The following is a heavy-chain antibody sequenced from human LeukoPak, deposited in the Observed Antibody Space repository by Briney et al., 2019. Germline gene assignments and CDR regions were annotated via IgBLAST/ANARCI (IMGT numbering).Heavy chain of an antibody. V-gene: IGHV1-2*02. CDR2: INPNSGGT. J-gene: IGHJ4*02. D-gene: IGHD3-10*01. CDR3: ARDFYPFYYGSGSTDY. Sequence: ASVEVSCKASGYTFTGYYMHWVRQAPGQGLEWMGWINPNSGGTNYAQKFQGRVTMTRDTSISTAYMELSRLRSDDTAVYYCARDFYPFYYGSGSTDYWGQGTLVTVSS. CDR1: GYTFTGYY.